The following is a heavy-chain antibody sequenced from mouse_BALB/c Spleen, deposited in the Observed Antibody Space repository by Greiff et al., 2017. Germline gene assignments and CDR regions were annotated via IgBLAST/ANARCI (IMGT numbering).Heavy chain of an antibody. D-gene: IGHD2-4*01. Sequence: EVQLQQSGPELVKPGASVKISCKASGYTFTDYNMHWVKQSHGKSLEWIGYIYPYNGGTGYNQKFKSKATLTVDNSSSTAYMELRSLTSEDSAVYYCARTGSTMITAFAYWGQGTLVTVSA. CDR3: ARTGSTMITAFAY. CDR2: IYPYNGGT. V-gene: IGHV1S29*02. CDR1: GYTFTDYN. J-gene: IGHJ3*01.